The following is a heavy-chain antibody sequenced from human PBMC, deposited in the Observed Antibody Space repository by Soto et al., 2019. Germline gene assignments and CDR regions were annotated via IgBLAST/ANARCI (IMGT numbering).Heavy chain of an antibody. D-gene: IGHD1-26*01. CDR3: ARSYGGVYGIIIEGTNRFAP. J-gene: IGHJ5*02. CDR2: IYPNGGSM. CDR1: GDTFTSYY. V-gene: IGHV1-46*01. Sequence: ASVKVSCKAPGDTFTSYYMYWVRHAPGHGLECIGVIYPNGGSMRFAQKCQCRVTMTRDTARSTVYTELRVLTSEYTVADYCARSYGGVYGIIIEGTNRFAPWGQGTLVTVSS.